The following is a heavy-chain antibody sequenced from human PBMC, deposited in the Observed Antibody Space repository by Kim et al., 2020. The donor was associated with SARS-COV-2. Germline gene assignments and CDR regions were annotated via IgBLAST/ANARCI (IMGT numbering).Heavy chain of an antibody. J-gene: IGHJ3*02. V-gene: IGHV3-74*01. CDR1: EFTFSNYW. CDR3: ARELKIDPSSPRQYDALDM. CDR2: IKSDGSSK. D-gene: IGHD4-4*01. Sequence: GGSLRLSCAASEFTFSNYWMHWVRQMPGQGLEWVSRIKSDGSSKDYADSVKGRFRITRDNAGNKMYLEMNGLRVEDTAVYYCARELKIDPSSPRQYDALDMWGQGTMVTVSS.